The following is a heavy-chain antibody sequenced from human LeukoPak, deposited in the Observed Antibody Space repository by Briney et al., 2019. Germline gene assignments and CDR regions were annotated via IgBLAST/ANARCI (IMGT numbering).Heavy chain of an antibody. D-gene: IGHD3-9*01. J-gene: IGHJ6*02. Sequence: SETLSLTCTVSGGSISGSNYYWGWIRQPPGKGLEWIGSMFYSGSTYYNPSFKSRVTISGDTSKNLFSLKLSSVTAADTAVYYCARETYFRYGMDVWGQGTTVTVSS. CDR3: ARETYFRYGMDV. CDR1: GGSISGSNYY. V-gene: IGHV4-39*07. CDR2: MFYSGST.